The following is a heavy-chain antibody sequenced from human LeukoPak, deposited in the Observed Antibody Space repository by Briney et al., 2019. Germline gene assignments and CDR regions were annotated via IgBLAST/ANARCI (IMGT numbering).Heavy chain of an antibody. Sequence: GGSLRLSCAASGFTFSSYAMHWVRQAPGKGLEWVAVISYDGSKQYYADPVKGRFTISRDNSKNTLYLQMNSLRAEDTAVYYCARGKSGYWGQGTLVTVSS. CDR2: ISYDGSKQ. CDR1: GFTFSSYA. D-gene: IGHD3-10*01. J-gene: IGHJ4*02. V-gene: IGHV3-30*03. CDR3: ARGKSGY.